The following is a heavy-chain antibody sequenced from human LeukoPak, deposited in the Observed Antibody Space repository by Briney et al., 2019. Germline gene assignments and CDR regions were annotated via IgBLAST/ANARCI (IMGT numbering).Heavy chain of an antibody. V-gene: IGHV1-18*01. Sequence: ASVKVSCKTSRYIFINYGISWVRQAPGQGLEWMGRITVYNGNTIYAQNLQGRVTMTTDTSTSTVYMELRSLRSDDTAVYYCGRGEGFLDYWGQGTLVTVSS. J-gene: IGHJ4*02. CDR2: ITVYNGNT. CDR3: GRGEGFLDY. CDR1: RYIFINYG.